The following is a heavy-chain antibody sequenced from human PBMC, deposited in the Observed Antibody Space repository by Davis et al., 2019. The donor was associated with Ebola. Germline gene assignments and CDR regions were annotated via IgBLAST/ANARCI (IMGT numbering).Heavy chain of an antibody. Sequence: GESLKISCKGSGYMFAGYWIGWLRQRPGEGLEWMGIIYPGDSDTRYSPSFQGQVSISADRSITTAFLQWSSLKASDTAMYYCASLRRTITGMDDAFDIWGQGTMVTVSS. CDR1: GYMFAGYW. CDR2: IYPGDSDT. D-gene: IGHD1-20*01. J-gene: IGHJ3*02. CDR3: ASLRRTITGMDDAFDI. V-gene: IGHV5-51*06.